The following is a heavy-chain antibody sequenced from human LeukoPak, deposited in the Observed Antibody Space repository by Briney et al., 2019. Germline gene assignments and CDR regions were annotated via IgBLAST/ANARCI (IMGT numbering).Heavy chain of an antibody. CDR3: AKDISLGLAIFGVVPFDY. J-gene: IGHJ4*02. D-gene: IGHD3-3*01. V-gene: IGHV1-18*01. Sequence: ASVKVSCKASGYTFTSYGISWVRQAPGQGLEWMGWISAYNGNTNYAQKLQGRVTMTTDTSTSTAYMELRSLRSDDTAVYYCAKDISLGLAIFGVVPFDYWGQGTLVTVSS. CDR2: ISAYNGNT. CDR1: GYTFTSYG.